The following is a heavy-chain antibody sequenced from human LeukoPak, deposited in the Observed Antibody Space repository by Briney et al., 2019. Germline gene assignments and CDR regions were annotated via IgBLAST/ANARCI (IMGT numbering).Heavy chain of an antibody. J-gene: IGHJ4*02. CDR3: ARHPPGYGSGSYYNPWFDY. CDR1: GYSFTSYW. Sequence: GESLKISCKGSGYSFTSYWIGWVRQMPGKGLEWMGIIYPGDSDTRYSPSFQGQVTISADKSISTAYLQWSSLKASDTAMYYCARHPPGYGSGSYYNPWFDYWGQGTLATVSS. V-gene: IGHV5-51*01. D-gene: IGHD3-10*01. CDR2: IYPGDSDT.